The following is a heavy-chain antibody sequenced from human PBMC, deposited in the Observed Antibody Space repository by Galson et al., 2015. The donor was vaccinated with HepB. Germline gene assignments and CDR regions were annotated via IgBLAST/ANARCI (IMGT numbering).Heavy chain of an antibody. CDR1: GGTFSSYA. V-gene: IGHV1-69*13. CDR3: ARGPYSSSWRASAPYYYGMDV. J-gene: IGHJ6*02. CDR2: IIPIFGTA. Sequence: SVKVSCKASGGTFSSYAISWVRQAPGQGLEWMGGIIPIFGTANYAQKFQGRVTITADESTSTAYMELSSLRSEDTAVYYCARGPYSSSWRASAPYYYGMDVWGQGTTVTVSS. D-gene: IGHD6-13*01.